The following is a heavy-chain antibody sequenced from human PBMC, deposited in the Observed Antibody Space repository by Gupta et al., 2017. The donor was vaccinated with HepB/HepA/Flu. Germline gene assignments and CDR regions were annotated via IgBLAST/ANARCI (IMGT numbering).Heavy chain of an antibody. V-gene: IGHV3-48*03. D-gene: IGHD3-10*02. CDR1: GFPFGGYE. J-gene: IGHJ4*02. CDR2: ISSSGSTI. CDR3: ARVTTFGY. Sequence: EVQLVESGGGLLQLGGPLILPVSASGFPFGGYEMNWVRQAPGKGLEWVSYISSSGSTIYYADSVKGRFTISRDNAKNSLYLQMNSLRAEDTAVDYCARVTTFGYWGQGTLVTVSS.